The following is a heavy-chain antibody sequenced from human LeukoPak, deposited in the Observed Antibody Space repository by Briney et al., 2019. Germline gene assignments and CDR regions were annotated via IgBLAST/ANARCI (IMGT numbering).Heavy chain of an antibody. J-gene: IGHJ3*02. CDR1: GDSISSYY. Sequence: SETLSLTCTVSGDSISSYYWTWIRQPAGEGLEWLGRIYYSGSTNYNPSLKSRVTISVDTSKNQFSLKLSSVTAADTAVYYCARGDQITFDIWGQGTMVTVSS. CDR3: ARGDQITFDI. CDR2: IYYSGST. D-gene: IGHD2-2*01. V-gene: IGHV4-4*07.